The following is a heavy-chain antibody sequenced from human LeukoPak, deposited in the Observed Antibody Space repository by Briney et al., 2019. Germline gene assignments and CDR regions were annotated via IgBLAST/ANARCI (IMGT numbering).Heavy chain of an antibody. CDR2: ISYDGSNK. J-gene: IGHJ4*02. V-gene: IGHV3-30*03. CDR3: ATGILTGYYRLDY. CDR1: EITFSCYG. Sequence: PGGSLRLSCAASEITFSCYGMHWVRQAPGKGLEWVAVISYDGSNKYYADSVKGRFTISRDNSKNTLYLQMNSLRAEDTAVYYCATGILTGYYRLDYWGQGTLVTVSS. D-gene: IGHD3-9*01.